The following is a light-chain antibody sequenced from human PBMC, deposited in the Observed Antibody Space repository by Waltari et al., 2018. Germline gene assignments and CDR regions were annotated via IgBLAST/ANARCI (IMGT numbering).Light chain of an antibody. V-gene: IGLV1-47*01. CDR1: RSNIGNTY. CDR2: RNN. J-gene: IGLJ3*02. Sequence: QSVLTQPPSASGTPGQRVTISCSGRRSNIGNTYVYWYQQLPGTAPKLLIYRNNQRPSGVPDRFSGSKSGTSASLAISGLRSEDEADYYCAVWDDSLSGRVFGGGTKVTVL. CDR3: AVWDDSLSGRV.